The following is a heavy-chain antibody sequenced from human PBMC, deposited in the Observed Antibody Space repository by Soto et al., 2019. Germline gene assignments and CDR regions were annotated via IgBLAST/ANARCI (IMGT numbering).Heavy chain of an antibody. V-gene: IGHV1-69*12. D-gene: IGHD4-17*01. Sequence: QVQLVQSGAEVKKPGSSVKVSCKASEDIFSSYGFTWVRQAPGQGLEWVGRIIPIFGTTNYAQKFRGRVTIPADGSTSTAYMQLSSLRSDDTAVYYCATFAVDYGGEFDPWGQGTPVTVSS. CDR1: EDIFSSYG. J-gene: IGHJ5*02. CDR2: IIPIFGTT. CDR3: ATFAVDYGGEFDP.